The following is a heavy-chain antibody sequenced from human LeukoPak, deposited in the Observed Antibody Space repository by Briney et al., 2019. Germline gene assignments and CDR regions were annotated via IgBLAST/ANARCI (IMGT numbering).Heavy chain of an antibody. Sequence: SETLSLTCTVSGGSISSYYWSWIRQPPGKGLEWIGYIYYSGSTNYNPSLKSRVTISVDTSKNQFSLKLSSVTAADKAVYYCARGGYYDSSGHSEFDYWGQGTLVTVSS. J-gene: IGHJ4*02. CDR1: GGSISSYY. CDR3: ARGGYYDSSGHSEFDY. D-gene: IGHD3-22*01. V-gene: IGHV4-59*01. CDR2: IYYSGST.